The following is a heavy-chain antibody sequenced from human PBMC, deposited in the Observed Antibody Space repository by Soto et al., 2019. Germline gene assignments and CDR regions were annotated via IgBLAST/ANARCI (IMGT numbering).Heavy chain of an antibody. CDR2: IYYSGST. CDR1: GGSISSSSYY. J-gene: IGHJ5*02. Sequence: QLQLQESGPGLVKPSETLSLTCTVSGGSISSSSYYWGWIRQPPGKGLEWIGSIYYSGSTYYNPSLKSRVTISVDTSKNQFSLKLSSVTAADTAVYYCARRRELRGSWFDPWGQGTLVTVSS. V-gene: IGHV4-39*01. CDR3: ARRRELRGSWFDP. D-gene: IGHD1-7*01.